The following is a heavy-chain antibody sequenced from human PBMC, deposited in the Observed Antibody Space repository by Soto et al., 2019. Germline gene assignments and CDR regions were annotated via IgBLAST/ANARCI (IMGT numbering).Heavy chain of an antibody. CDR2: ISPYNDDT. V-gene: IGHV1-18*01. Sequence: APFKVSCKASGYTLTSYGITWVRQAPGQGLEWLGGISPYNDDTKYAQRLQGRVTMTRDTSTSTVYMEMNSLKTEDTGMYYCTIDKTPQYDFDYWGQGALVTV. D-gene: IGHD2-2*01. CDR3: TIDKTPQYDFDY. CDR1: GYTLTSYG. J-gene: IGHJ4*02.